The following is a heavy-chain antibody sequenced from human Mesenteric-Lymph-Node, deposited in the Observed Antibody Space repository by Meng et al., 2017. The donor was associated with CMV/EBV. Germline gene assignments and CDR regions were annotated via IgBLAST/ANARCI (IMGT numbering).Heavy chain of an antibody. CDR1: GFTFDDYG. CDR3: ARQTGEGGYSWNYDLESYYYGMDV. Sequence: GGSLRLSCAASGFTFDDYGMSWVRQAPGKGLEWVSGINWNGGSTGYADSVKGRFTISRDNAKNSLYLQMNSLRAEDTALYYCARQTGEGGYSWNYDLESYYYGMDVWGQGTTVTVSS. J-gene: IGHJ6*02. CDR2: INWNGGST. D-gene: IGHD1-7*01. V-gene: IGHV3-20*04.